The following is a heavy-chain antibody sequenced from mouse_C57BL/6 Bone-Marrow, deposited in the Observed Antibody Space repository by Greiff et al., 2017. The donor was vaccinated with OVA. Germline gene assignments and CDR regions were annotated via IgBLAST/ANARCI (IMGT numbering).Heavy chain of an antibody. D-gene: IGHD1-1*01. CDR3: ARRDYYGSSSYWYFDV. CDR1: GYTFTSYW. V-gene: IGHV1-53*01. Sequence: QVQLQQPGTELVKPGASVKLSCKASGYTFTSYWMHWVKQRPGQGLAWIGNINPSNGGTNYNEKFKSKATLTVDKSSSTAYMQLSSLTSEDSAVYYCARRDYYGSSSYWYFDVWGTGTTVTVSS. CDR2: INPSNGGT. J-gene: IGHJ1*03.